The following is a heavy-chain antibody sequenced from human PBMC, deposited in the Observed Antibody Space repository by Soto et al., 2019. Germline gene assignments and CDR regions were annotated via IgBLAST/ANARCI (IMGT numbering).Heavy chain of an antibody. V-gene: IGHV1-24*01. CDR1: GYTLTELS. J-gene: IGHJ4*02. D-gene: IGHD3-22*01. Sequence: ASVKVSCKVSGYTLTELSMHWVRQAPGKGLEWMGGFDPEDGETIYAQKFQGRVTMTEDTSTDTAYMELSSLRSEDTAVYYCAAAPHSSGYSVEFGYWGQGTLVTVSS. CDR2: FDPEDGET. CDR3: AAAPHSSGYSVEFGY.